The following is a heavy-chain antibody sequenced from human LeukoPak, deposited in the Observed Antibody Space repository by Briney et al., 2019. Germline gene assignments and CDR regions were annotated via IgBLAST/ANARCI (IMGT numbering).Heavy chain of an antibody. CDR2: INHSGST. Sequence: SETLSLTCAVYGGSFSGYYWSWIRQPPGKGLEWIGEINHSGSTNYNPSLKSRVTISVDTSKNQFSLKLSSVTAADTAVYYCARGDYDILTGLRDWGQGTLVTVSS. CDR1: GGSFSGYY. D-gene: IGHD3-9*01. V-gene: IGHV4-34*01. CDR3: ARGDYDILTGLRD. J-gene: IGHJ4*02.